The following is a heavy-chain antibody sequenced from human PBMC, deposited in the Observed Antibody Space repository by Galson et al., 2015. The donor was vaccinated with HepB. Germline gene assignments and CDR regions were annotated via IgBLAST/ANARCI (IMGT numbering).Heavy chain of an antibody. CDR2: IWYDGSNK. Sequence: SLRLSCAASGFTFSSYGMHWVRQAPGKGLEWVAVIWYDGSNKYYADSVKGRFTISRDNSKNTLYLQMNRLRAEDTAVYYCARDSYGSGSYYKGTWFDPWGQGTLVTVSS. V-gene: IGHV3-33*01. CDR1: GFTFSSYG. CDR3: ARDSYGSGSYYKGTWFDP. D-gene: IGHD3-10*01. J-gene: IGHJ5*02.